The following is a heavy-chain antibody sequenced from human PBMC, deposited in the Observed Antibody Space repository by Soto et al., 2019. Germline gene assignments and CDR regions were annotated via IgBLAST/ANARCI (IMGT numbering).Heavy chain of an antibody. V-gene: IGHV3-23*01. CDR3: AKGAWLDY. Sequence: EVQLLESGGGLVQPGASLRLSCAASGFPFTTFDMSWARQAPGKGLEWVSVVSGRDGSTSYADSLKGRFTISKDSSKNRRYLQMNSLRAEDTALYYCAKGAWLDYWGQGTLVTVSS. D-gene: IGHD5-12*01. CDR2: VSGRDGST. CDR1: GFPFTTFD. J-gene: IGHJ4*02.